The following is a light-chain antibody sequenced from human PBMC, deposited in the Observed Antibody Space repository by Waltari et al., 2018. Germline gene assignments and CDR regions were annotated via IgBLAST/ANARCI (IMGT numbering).Light chain of an antibody. J-gene: IGLJ3*02. Sequence: QTVVTQEPAFSVSPGGTITLTCALTSGSVSTSDYPSWYQQTPGQAPSTPIYSTKIRPSGVPDRFSGSIIGNKAALTITGAQADDESDYYCVLYGGNGIWVFGGGTRLTVL. CDR3: VLYGGNGIWV. CDR1: SGSVSTSDY. CDR2: STK. V-gene: IGLV8-61*01.